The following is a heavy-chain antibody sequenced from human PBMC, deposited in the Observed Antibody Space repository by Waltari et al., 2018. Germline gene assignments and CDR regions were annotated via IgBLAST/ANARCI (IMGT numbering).Heavy chain of an antibody. CDR2: ISSSSSTI. CDR1: GFTFSSYS. Sequence: EVQLVESGGGLVQPGGSLRLSCAASGFTFSSYSMNWVRQAPGKGLEWVSYISSSSSTIYYADSVKGRFTSARDNAKNSLYLQMNSLRAEDTAVYYCARDRRELPDYFDYWGQGTLVTVSS. CDR3: ARDRRELPDYFDY. J-gene: IGHJ4*02. V-gene: IGHV3-48*04. D-gene: IGHD1-26*01.